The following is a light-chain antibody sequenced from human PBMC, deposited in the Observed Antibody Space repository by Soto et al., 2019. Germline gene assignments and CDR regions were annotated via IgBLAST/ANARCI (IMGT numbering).Light chain of an antibody. CDR1: RNDVGNYNL. CDR3: CSYAGSNYV. CDR2: EVS. Sequence: SELTQPASVSVSPGQSITISCPGTRNDVGNYNLVSWYQHHPGKAPKLMIYEVSKRPSGVSNRFSGSKSGDTASLTISGLQAEDEADYYCCSYAGSNYVFGTGTKVTVL. V-gene: IGLV2-23*02. J-gene: IGLJ1*01.